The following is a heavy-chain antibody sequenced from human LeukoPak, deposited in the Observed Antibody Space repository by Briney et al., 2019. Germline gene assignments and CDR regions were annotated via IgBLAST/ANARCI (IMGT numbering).Heavy chain of an antibody. V-gene: IGHV3-48*03. CDR2: ISSSGSTI. Sequence: GGSLRLSCAASGFTFSSYEMNWVRQAPGKGLEWVSYISSSGSTIHYADSVKGRFTISRDNARNSLFLQMNSLRAEDTAVYYCARFSFGFDYWGQGTLVTVSS. CDR1: GFTFSSYE. CDR3: ARFSFGFDY. J-gene: IGHJ4*02. D-gene: IGHD3-16*01.